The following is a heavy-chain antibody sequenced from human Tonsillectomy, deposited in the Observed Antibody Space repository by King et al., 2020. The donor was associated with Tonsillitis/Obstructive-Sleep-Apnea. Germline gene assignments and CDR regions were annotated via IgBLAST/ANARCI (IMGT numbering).Heavy chain of an antibody. V-gene: IGHV7-4-1*02. CDR1: GYTFTSYA. CDR3: ARDDPPYDFWSGPLDV. J-gene: IGHJ6*04. Sequence: QLVQSGSELKKPGASVKVSCKASGYTFTSYAMNWVRQAPGQGLEWMGWINTNNGNPTYAQGFTGRFVFSLDNSVSTTYLQITSLTAEDTAVYYCARDDPPYDFWSGPLDVWGKGTTVTVSS. D-gene: IGHD3-3*01. CDR2: INTNNGNP.